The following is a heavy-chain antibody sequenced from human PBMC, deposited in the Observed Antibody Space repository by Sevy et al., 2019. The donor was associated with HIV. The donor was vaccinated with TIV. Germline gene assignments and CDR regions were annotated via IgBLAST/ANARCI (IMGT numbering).Heavy chain of an antibody. CDR2: ISSNGGST. V-gene: IGHV3-64*01. Sequence: GGSLRLSCAASRFTFSSYAMHWVRQAPGKGLEYVSAISSNGGSTYYANSVKGRFTISRDNSKNTLYLQMGSLRAEDMAVYYCARAFGITIFGIDAFDIWGQGTMVTVSS. CDR1: RFTFSSYA. D-gene: IGHD3-3*01. J-gene: IGHJ3*02. CDR3: ARAFGITIFGIDAFDI.